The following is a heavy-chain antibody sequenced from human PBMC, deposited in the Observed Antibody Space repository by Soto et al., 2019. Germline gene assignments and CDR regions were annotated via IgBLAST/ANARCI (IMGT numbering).Heavy chain of an antibody. J-gene: IGHJ6*02. CDR2: ISAYNGNT. CDR3: ARDDIVAVNAFRTPDYYYDMSV. CDR1: GYTFTSYG. D-gene: IGHD2-21*01. Sequence: ASVKVSCKASGYTFTSYGFSWVRQAPGQGLEWMGWISAYNGNTNYAQKLQGRVTLTTDTSTSTAYMELRRLRSDDTAVYYCARDDIVAVNAFRTPDYYYDMSVWRPPTTITVSS. V-gene: IGHV1-18*04.